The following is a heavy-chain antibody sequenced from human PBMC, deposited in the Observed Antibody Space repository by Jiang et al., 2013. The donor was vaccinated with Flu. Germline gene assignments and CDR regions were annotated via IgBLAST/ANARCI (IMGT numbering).Heavy chain of an antibody. CDR2: ISGSGGST. J-gene: IGHJ6*02. D-gene: IGHD2-2*01. V-gene: IGHV3-23*01. CDR3: AKDHRYCSSTSCYYGMDV. Sequence: WVSAISGSGGSTYYADSVKAGFTISRDNSKNTLYLQMNSLRAEDTAVYYCAKDHRYCSSTSCYYGMDVWGQGTTVTVSS.